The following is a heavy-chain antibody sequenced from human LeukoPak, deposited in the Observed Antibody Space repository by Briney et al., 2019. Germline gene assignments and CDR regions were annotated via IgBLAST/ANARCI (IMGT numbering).Heavy chain of an antibody. CDR2: LTYDGNNE. CDR3: AKDGLYCTGGSCYNLLNS. Sequence: GGSLRLSCAASGFFFSNSGMHWVRQAPGKRLEWVAILTYDGNNEYYADSVKGRFTASRDNSENTLYLQMNSLRSEDTAVYYCAKDGLYCTGGSCYNLLNSWGQGTLVIVSS. D-gene: IGHD2-15*01. V-gene: IGHV3-30*18. CDR1: GFFFSNSG. J-gene: IGHJ4*02.